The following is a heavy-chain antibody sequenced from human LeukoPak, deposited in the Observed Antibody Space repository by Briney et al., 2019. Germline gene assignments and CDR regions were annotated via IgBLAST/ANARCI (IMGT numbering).Heavy chain of an antibody. J-gene: IGHJ4*02. CDR3: VRARYYYDSSGYFDY. CDR2: ISSSSSYI. CDR1: GFTFSSYS. Sequence: GGSLRLSCAASGFTFSSYSMNWVRQAPGKGLEWVSSISSSSSYIYYADSVKGRFTISRDNAKNSLHLQMNSLRAEDTAVYYCVRARYYYDSSGYFDYWGQGTLVTVSS. D-gene: IGHD3-22*01. V-gene: IGHV3-21*01.